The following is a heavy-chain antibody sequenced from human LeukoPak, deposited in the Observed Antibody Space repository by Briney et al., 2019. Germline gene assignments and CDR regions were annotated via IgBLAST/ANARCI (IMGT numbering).Heavy chain of an antibody. J-gene: IGHJ4*02. CDR1: GGSISSYY. Sequence: PETLSLTCTVSGGSISSYYWSWIRQPPGKGLEWIGYIYYSGSTNYNPSLKSRVTISVDTSKNQFSLKLSSVTAADTAVYYCARDYGGNHDYWGKGTLVTVSS. CDR2: IYYSGST. V-gene: IGHV4-59*01. D-gene: IGHD4-23*01. CDR3: ARDYGGNHDY.